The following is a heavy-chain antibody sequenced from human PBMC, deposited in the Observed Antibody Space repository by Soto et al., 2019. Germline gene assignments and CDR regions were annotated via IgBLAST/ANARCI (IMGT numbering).Heavy chain of an antibody. CDR3: AKNALGGFDW. CDR1: RGSMSTGDW. V-gene: IGHV4-4*02. J-gene: IGHJ4*02. CDR2: IYHGGTT. Sequence: EQLQESGPGLVKPSGTLSLTCVVSRGSMSTGDWFSWVRQPPGKGLEWIGEIYHGGTTHYKPSRRSRVTISLEKSKNQFSLELSFVTAADTAVYYCAKNALGGFDWWGQGTLVTVSS. D-gene: IGHD1-26*01.